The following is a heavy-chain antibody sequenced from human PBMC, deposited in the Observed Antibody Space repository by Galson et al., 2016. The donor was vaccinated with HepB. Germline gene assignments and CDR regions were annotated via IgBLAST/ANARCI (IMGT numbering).Heavy chain of an antibody. CDR2: IYWNDDK. V-gene: IGHV2-5*01. D-gene: IGHD1-26*01. Sequence: LVKPTQTLTLTCTFSGFSLSSSRVGEGWIRQSPGKALEWLALIYWNDDKRYSPSLKSRLTITKDTSKNRVVLTMTNMDPVDTATYYCVHIVHSGSYYYFAYWGQGTLVTVSS. J-gene: IGHJ4*02. CDR3: VHIVHSGSYYYFAY. CDR1: GFSLSSSRVG.